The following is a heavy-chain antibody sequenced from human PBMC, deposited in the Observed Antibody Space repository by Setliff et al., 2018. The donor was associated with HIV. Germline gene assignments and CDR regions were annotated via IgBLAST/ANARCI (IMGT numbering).Heavy chain of an antibody. J-gene: IGHJ4*02. V-gene: IGHV4-30-4*08. CDR1: GGSISSDDYY. CDR3: AKDMNYNNDYPGVLGS. D-gene: IGHD3-16*01. CDR2: ITYSGSA. Sequence: LSLTCTVSGGSISSDDYYWNWIRQPPGKGLEWIGYITYSGSAYYNPSLKSRVTISIDTSNNQISLRLSSVTAADTAVYHCAKDMNYNNDYPGVLGSWGRGTLVTVSS.